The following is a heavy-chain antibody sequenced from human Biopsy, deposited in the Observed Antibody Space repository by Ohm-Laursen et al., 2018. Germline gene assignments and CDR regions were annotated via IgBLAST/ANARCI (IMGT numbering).Heavy chain of an antibody. CDR3: TRGGYYYDSLAYYYWFDP. CDR1: GYTFTGYH. CDR2: INAKTGDT. V-gene: IGHV1-2*02. D-gene: IGHD3-22*01. Sequence: ASVKVSCKASGYTFTGYHVHWVRQAPGQGLGWMGWINAKTGDTNYAQKFQGRVTMTRDTSISTAYVDLSSVRSDDTAVYYCTRGGYYYDSLAYYYWFDPWGQGTLVTVSS. J-gene: IGHJ5*02.